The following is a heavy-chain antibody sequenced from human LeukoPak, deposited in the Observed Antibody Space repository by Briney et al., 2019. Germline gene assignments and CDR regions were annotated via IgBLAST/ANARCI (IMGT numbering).Heavy chain of an antibody. CDR1: GGSFSGYY. D-gene: IGHD4-17*01. Sequence: SETLSLTCAVYGGSFSGYYWSWIRQPPGKGLEWIGEIDHSGSTNYNPSLKSRVTISVDTSKNQFSLRLSSVTAADTAVYYCASPRGTVTVDAFDIWGQGTMVTVSS. V-gene: IGHV4-34*01. CDR3: ASPRGTVTVDAFDI. J-gene: IGHJ3*02. CDR2: IDHSGST.